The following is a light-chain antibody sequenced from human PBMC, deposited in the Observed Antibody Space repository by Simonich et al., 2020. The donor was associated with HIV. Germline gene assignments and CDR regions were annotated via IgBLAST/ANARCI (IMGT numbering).Light chain of an antibody. CDR3: QQYYSTPPT. CDR1: QSVLYSSNNKTY. Sequence: DIVMTQSPDSLAVSLGERANINSKSSQSVLYSSNNKTYLAWYQQNPGHPPNLLIYWASTRESVVPDRFSASGSGTDFTLTISSLQAEDVAIYYCQQYYSTPPTFGQGTKVEIK. J-gene: IGKJ1*01. V-gene: IGKV4-1*01. CDR2: WAS.